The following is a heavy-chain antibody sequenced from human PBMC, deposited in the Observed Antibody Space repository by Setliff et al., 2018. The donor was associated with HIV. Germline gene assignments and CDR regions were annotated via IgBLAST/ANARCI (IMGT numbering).Heavy chain of an antibody. CDR3: ARDSGPYYDYVWGTYRPIYFQH. D-gene: IGHD3-16*02. Sequence: SLRLSCAASGFTFDDYAMHWVRQAPGKGLEWVSGVSWNSGSVGYADSVKGRFTISRDNAKNSLYMQMNSLRVEDTAVYYCARDSGPYYDYVWGTYRPIYFQHWGQGTRVTVSS. CDR1: GFTFDDYA. V-gene: IGHV3-9*01. CDR2: VSWNSGSV. J-gene: IGHJ1*01.